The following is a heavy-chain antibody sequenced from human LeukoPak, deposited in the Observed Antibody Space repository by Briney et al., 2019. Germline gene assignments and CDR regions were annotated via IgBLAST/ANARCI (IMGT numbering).Heavy chain of an antibody. J-gene: IGHJ4*02. CDR3: ARGRGGSWYGD. CDR2: MNPNSGNT. CDR1: GDTFTSYD. Sequence: GASVKVSCKASGDTFTSYDINWVRQAAGQGLEWMGWMNPNSGNTGCAQRFQGRVMTRNTSISTAYMELSSLRSEDTAVYYCARGRGGSWYGDWGQGTLVTVSS. D-gene: IGHD6-13*01. V-gene: IGHV1-8*01.